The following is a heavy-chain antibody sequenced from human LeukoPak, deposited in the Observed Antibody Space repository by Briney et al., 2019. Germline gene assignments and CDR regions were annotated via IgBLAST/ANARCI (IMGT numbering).Heavy chain of an antibody. CDR3: ARDSSSSWYVY. V-gene: IGHV3-23*01. J-gene: IGHJ4*02. CDR1: GFTFSSYA. D-gene: IGHD6-13*01. Sequence: PGGSLRLSCAASGFTFSSYAMSWVRQAPGKGLEWVSAIGGSGGSTYYADSVKGRFTISRDNSKNTLYLQMNSLRAEDTAVYYCARDSSSSWYVYWGQGTLVTVSS. CDR2: IGGSGGST.